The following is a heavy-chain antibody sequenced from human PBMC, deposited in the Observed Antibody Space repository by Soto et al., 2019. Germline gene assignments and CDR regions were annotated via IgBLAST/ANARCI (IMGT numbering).Heavy chain of an antibody. Sequence: KVSCKASGYTFTSYGISWVRQAPGQGLEWMGWISAYNGNTNYAQKLQGRVTMTTDTSTSTAYMELRSLRSDDTAVYYCARGTIAAAGTYYYGMDVWGQGTTVTVSS. D-gene: IGHD6-13*01. CDR1: GYTFTSYG. J-gene: IGHJ6*02. CDR3: ARGTIAAAGTYYYGMDV. V-gene: IGHV1-18*04. CDR2: ISAYNGNT.